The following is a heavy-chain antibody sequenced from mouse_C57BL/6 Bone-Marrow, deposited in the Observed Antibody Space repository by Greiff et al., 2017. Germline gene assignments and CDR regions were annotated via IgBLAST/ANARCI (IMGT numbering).Heavy chain of an antibody. D-gene: IGHD1-1*01. J-gene: IGHJ3*01. Sequence: QVHVKQPGAELVRPGSSVKLSCKASGYTFTSYWMHWVKQRPIQGLEWIGNIDPSDSETHYNQKFKDKATLTVDKSSSTAYMQLSSLTSEDSAVXYCARGLLMTTGFAYWGQGTLVTVSA. CDR2: IDPSDSET. CDR1: GYTFTSYW. CDR3: ARGLLMTTGFAY. V-gene: IGHV1-52*01.